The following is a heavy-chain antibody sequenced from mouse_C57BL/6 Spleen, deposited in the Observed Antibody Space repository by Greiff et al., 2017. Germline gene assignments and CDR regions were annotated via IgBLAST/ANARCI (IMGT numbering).Heavy chain of an antibody. J-gene: IGHJ4*01. D-gene: IGHD1-1*01. CDR1: GFTFSDYG. CDR3: ARDYYGSSYVKGAMDY. CDR2: ISSGSSTI. Sequence: EVQVVESGGGLVKPGGSLKLSCAASGFTFSDYGMHWVRQAPEKGLEWVAYISSGSSTIYYADTVKGRFTISRDNAKNTLFLQMTSLRSEDTAMYYCARDYYGSSYVKGAMDYWGQGTSVTVSS. V-gene: IGHV5-17*01.